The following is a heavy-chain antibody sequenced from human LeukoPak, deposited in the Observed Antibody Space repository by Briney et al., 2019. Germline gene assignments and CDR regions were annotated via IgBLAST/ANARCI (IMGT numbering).Heavy chain of an antibody. Sequence: PSETLPLTCAVYGGSFSGYYWSWIRQPPGKGLEWIGEINHSGSTNYDPSLKSRVTISVDTSKNQFSLKLSSVTAADTAVYYCARGRVAAAPDYWGQGTLVTVSS. CDR2: INHSGST. CDR1: GGSFSGYY. D-gene: IGHD6-13*01. CDR3: ARGRVAAAPDY. V-gene: IGHV4-34*01. J-gene: IGHJ4*02.